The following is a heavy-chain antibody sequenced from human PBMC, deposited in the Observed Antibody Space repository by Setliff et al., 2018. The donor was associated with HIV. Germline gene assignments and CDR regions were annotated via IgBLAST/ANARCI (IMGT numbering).Heavy chain of an antibody. V-gene: IGHV4-38-2*01. CDR2: MYHTGST. Sequence: SETLSLTCAVSGYSISSGCYWGWIRQPPGKGLEWIGSMYHTGSTYYSPSLNSQFTISVDTFKNQFSLKLRSVTAADTAVYYCARQPLYNDYDWRSYYFDYWGQGSLVTVSS. CDR3: ARQPLYNDYDWRSYYFDY. CDR1: GYSISSGCY. D-gene: IGHD5-12*01. J-gene: IGHJ4*02.